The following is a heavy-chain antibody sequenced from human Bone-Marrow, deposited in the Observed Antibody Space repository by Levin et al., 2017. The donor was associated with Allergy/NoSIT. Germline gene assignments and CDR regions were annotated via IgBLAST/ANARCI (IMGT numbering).Heavy chain of an antibody. CDR1: GYTFTGYY. Sequence: ASVKVSCKASGYTFTGYYMHWVRQAPGQGLEWMGWINPNSGGTNYAQKFQGRVTMTRDTSISTAYMELSRLRSDDTAVYYCARRVPVGVNLVRIQLKNWFDPWGQGTLVTVSS. J-gene: IGHJ5*02. V-gene: IGHV1-2*02. CDR3: ARRVPVGVNLVRIQLKNWFDP. D-gene: IGHD5-18*01. CDR2: INPNSGGT.